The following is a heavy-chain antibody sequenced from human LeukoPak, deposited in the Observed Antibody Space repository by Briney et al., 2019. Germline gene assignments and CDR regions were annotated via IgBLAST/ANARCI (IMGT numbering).Heavy chain of an antibody. V-gene: IGHV3-23*01. J-gene: IGHJ4*02. CDR1: GFTFSSYA. Sequence: GGSLRLSCAASGFTFSSYAMSWVRQAPGKGLEWVSAIIGSGGSTYYADSVKGRFTISRDNSKNTLYLQMNSLRAEDTAVYYCARGPERILRFLEWSPSASYFDYWGQGTLVTVSS. D-gene: IGHD3-3*01. CDR3: ARGPERILRFLEWSPSASYFDY. CDR2: IIGSGGST.